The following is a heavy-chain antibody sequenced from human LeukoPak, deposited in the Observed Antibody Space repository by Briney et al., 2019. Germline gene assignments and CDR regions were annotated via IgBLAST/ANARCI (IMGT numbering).Heavy chain of an antibody. D-gene: IGHD4-17*01. CDR3: ARRNGDYGAEFDY. CDR1: GFTFSSYA. CDR2: INPNSGGT. Sequence: PGGSLRLSCAASGFTFSSYAMHWVRQAPGQGLEWMGRINPNSGGTNYAQKFQGRVTMTRDTSISTAYMELSRLRSDDTAVYYCARRNGDYGAEFDYWGQGTLVTVSS. V-gene: IGHV1-2*06. J-gene: IGHJ4*02.